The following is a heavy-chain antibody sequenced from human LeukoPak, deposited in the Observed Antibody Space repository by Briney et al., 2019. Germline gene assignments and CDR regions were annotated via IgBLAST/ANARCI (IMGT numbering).Heavy chain of an antibody. D-gene: IGHD2-2*01. Sequence: EPGGSLRLSCAASGLTFSRYWMHWVRQAPGKGLVWVSRINSDGTSTSYADSVKGRFTISRDNAKNTLYLQMNSLRAEDAAVYYCARWSCTGTSCLSLDYWGQGTLVTVSS. J-gene: IGHJ4*02. V-gene: IGHV3-74*01. CDR1: GLTFSRYW. CDR3: ARWSCTGTSCLSLDY. CDR2: INSDGTST.